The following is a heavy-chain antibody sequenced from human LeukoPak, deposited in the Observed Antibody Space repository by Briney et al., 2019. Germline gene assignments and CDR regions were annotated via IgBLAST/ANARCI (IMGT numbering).Heavy chain of an antibody. CDR1: GYSFTSYW. CDR2: IYPGDSDT. V-gene: IGHV5-51*01. J-gene: IGHJ3*02. D-gene: IGHD1-26*01. CDR3: ARRVGATWTAFDI. Sequence: GESLKISCTGSGYSFTSYWIGWVRQMPGKGLEWMGIIYPGDSDTRYSPSFQGQVTISADKSISTAYLQWSSLKASDTAMYYCARRVGATWTAFDIWGQGTMVTVSS.